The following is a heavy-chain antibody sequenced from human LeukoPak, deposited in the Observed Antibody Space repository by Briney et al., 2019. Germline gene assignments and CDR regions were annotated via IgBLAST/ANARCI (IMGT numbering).Heavy chain of an antibody. D-gene: IGHD1-26*01. V-gene: IGHV3-23*01. CDR1: GFTFSSYA. CDR2: ISDSGGNT. Sequence: GGSLRLSCAASGFTFSSYAMTWVRQAPGKGLEWVSGISDSGGNTYYADYVKGRFTISRDNSKNTLYLQMNSLRADDTAVYYCARDRPTGASRVFLVQWGQGTLVTVSS. CDR3: ARDRPTGASRVFLVQ. J-gene: IGHJ4*02.